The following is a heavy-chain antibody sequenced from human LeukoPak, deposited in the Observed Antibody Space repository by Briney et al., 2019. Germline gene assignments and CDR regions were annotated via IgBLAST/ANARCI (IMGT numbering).Heavy chain of an antibody. D-gene: IGHD5-12*01. V-gene: IGHV3-23*01. CDR2: IIGSGGST. Sequence: AGGSLRLSCAASGFTSRSYAMSWVRQAPGKGLEWVSGIIGSGGSTYYADSVKGRFTISRDYSKNTLYLQMNSLRAEDTAVYYCAKGERYSGYDPPNFDYWGQGTLVTVSS. CDR3: AKGERYSGYDPPNFDY. CDR1: GFTSRSYA. J-gene: IGHJ4*02.